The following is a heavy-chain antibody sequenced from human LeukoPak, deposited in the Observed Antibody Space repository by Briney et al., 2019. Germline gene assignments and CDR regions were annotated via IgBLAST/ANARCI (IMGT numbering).Heavy chain of an antibody. J-gene: IGHJ5*02. CDR1: GYSFTTYW. CDR2: IYPGDSDT. Sequence: GESLKISCKGSGYSFTTYWIGWVRQMPGKGLEWMGIIYPGDSDTRYSPSFQGQVTISVDKSISTAYLQWSSLKASDTAVYYCARSRITTGIHWFDPWGQGTLVTVSS. D-gene: IGHD3-3*01. V-gene: IGHV5-51*01. CDR3: ARSRITTGIHWFDP.